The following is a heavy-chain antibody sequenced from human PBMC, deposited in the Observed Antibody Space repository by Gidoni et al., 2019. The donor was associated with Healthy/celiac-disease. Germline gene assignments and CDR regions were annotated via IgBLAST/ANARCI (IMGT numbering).Heavy chain of an antibody. Sequence: EVQLLESGGGLVQPGVSLRLSCAASGFTFRSYAMTWVRQAPGKGLEWVSAISGSGGSTYYAASVKGRLTISRDNSKNTLYLQMNSLRAEDTAVYYCAKEALEGSGSYYKRYNWFDPWGQGTLVTVSS. CDR1: GFTFRSYA. CDR2: ISGSGGST. CDR3: AKEALEGSGSYYKRYNWFDP. D-gene: IGHD3-10*01. J-gene: IGHJ5*02. V-gene: IGHV3-23*01.